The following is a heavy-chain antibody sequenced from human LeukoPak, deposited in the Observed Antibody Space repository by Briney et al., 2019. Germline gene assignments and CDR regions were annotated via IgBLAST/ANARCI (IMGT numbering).Heavy chain of an antibody. D-gene: IGHD5-24*01. CDR3: AREVEGYDAFDI. J-gene: IGHJ3*02. Sequence: ASVKVSRKASGYTFTSYGISWVRQAPGQGLEWMGWISAYNGNTNYAQKLQGRVTMTRDTSTSTVYMELSSLRSEDTAVYYCAREVEGYDAFDIWGQGTMVTVSS. CDR2: ISAYNGNT. CDR1: GYTFTSYG. V-gene: IGHV1-18*01.